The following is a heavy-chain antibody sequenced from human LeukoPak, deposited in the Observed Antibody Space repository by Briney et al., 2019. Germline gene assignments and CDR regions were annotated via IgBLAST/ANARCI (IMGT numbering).Heavy chain of an antibody. V-gene: IGHV1-69*04. D-gene: IGHD6-19*01. CDR3: ARDGGWYMYYFDY. CDR2: IIPILGIA. CDR1: GGTFSSYA. Sequence: ASVKVSCNASGGTFSSYAISWGRQASGQGLEWMGRIIPILGIANYAQKFQGRVTITADKSTSTAYMELSSLRSEDTAVYYCARDGGWYMYYFDYWGQGTLVTVSS. J-gene: IGHJ4*02.